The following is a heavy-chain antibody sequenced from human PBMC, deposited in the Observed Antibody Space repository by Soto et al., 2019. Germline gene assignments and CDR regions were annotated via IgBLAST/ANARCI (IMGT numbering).Heavy chain of an antibody. J-gene: IGHJ4*02. CDR1: GFTFSNAW. V-gene: IGHV3-15*07. CDR2: IKSKTDGGTT. D-gene: IGHD5-18*01. Sequence: EVQLVESGGGLVKPGGSLRLSCAASGFTFSNAWMNWVRQAPGKGLEWVSLIKSKTDGGTTDYAAPVKGRFTISRDDSKNTLYLQMNSLKTEDTAVYYCTTDRGDTATVLTPFDYWGQGTLVTVSS. CDR3: TTDRGDTATVLTPFDY.